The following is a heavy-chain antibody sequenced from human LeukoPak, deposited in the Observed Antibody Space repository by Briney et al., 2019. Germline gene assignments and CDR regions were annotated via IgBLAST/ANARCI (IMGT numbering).Heavy chain of an antibody. Sequence: ASVKVSCKASGYTFTGYYMHWVRQAPGQGLEWMGWINPNSGGTNYAQKFQGRVTMTRDTSISTAYMELSRLRSDDTAVYYCARSPRSVRFLEWLLYHWGQGTLVTVSS. CDR2: INPNSGGT. D-gene: IGHD3-3*01. CDR1: GYTFTGYY. CDR3: ARSPRSVRFLEWLLYH. V-gene: IGHV1-2*02. J-gene: IGHJ1*01.